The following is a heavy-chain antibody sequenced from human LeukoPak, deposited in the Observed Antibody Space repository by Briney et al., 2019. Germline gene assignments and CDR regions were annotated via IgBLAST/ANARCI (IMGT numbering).Heavy chain of an antibody. CDR3: AREEYYYDSRGTAHEYLQH. CDR1: GGSISSYY. Sequence: SETLSLTCTVSGGSISSYYWSWIRQPPGKGLEWIGYIYYSGSTNYNPSLKSRVTISVDTSKNQFSLKLSSVTAADTAVYYCAREEYYYDSRGTAHEYLQHWGQGTLVTVSS. J-gene: IGHJ1*01. D-gene: IGHD3-22*01. CDR2: IYYSGST. V-gene: IGHV4-59*01.